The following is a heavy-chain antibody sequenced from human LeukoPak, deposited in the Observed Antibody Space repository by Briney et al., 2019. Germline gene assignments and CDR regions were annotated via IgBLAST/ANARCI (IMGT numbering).Heavy chain of an antibody. D-gene: IGHD3-3*01. Sequence: PGGSLRLSCAASGFTFSNYGMHWVRLAPDKGLEWVTVISYDGSNEYYADSVKGRFTVSRDNSKNTLYLQMISLRGEDTAVYYCAKDPGKFWSGHDYWGQGTLVTVSS. J-gene: IGHJ4*02. CDR2: ISYDGSNE. V-gene: IGHV3-30*18. CDR3: AKDPGKFWSGHDY. CDR1: GFTFSNYG.